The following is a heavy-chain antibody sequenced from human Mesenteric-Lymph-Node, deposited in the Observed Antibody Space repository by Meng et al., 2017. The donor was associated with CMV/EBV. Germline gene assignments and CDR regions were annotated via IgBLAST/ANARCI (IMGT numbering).Heavy chain of an antibody. J-gene: IGHJ4*02. D-gene: IGHD3-22*01. CDR2: ISYDGSNK. CDR1: GFTFSSYA. Sequence: LSLTCAASGFTFSSYAMHWVRQAPGKGLEWVAVISYDGSNKYYADSVKGRFTISRDNSKNTLYLQMNSLRAEDTAVYYCARFGPWLSVGNSFDYWGQGTLVTVSS. CDR3: ARFGPWLSVGNSFDY. V-gene: IGHV3-30*04.